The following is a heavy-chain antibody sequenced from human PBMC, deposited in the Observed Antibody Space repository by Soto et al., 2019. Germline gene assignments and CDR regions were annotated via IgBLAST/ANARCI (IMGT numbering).Heavy chain of an antibody. CDR3: AKETYSGRLDY. J-gene: IGHJ4*02. CDR2: ISYDGSNK. V-gene: IGHV3-30*18. D-gene: IGHD2-15*01. Sequence: QVQLVESGGGVVQPGRSLRLSCAASGFTCSSYGMHWVRQAPGKGLEWVAVISYDGSNKYYADSVKGRFTISRDNSKNTLYLQMNSLRAEDTAVYYCAKETYSGRLDYWGQGTLVTVSS. CDR1: GFTCSSYG.